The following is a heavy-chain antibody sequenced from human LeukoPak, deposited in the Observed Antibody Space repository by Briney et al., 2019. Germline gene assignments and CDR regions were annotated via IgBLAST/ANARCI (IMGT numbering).Heavy chain of an antibody. CDR2: ISGSGDST. CDR3: AKDHDYYKSGPI. D-gene: IGHD3-10*01. J-gene: IGHJ3*02. Sequence: PGGSLRLSCAASGVTFSSYAMSWVRQAPGKGLEWVSAISGSGDSTYYADSVKGRFTISRDNSKNTLYLQMNSLRAEDTAEYYCAKDHDYYKSGPIWGQGTMVTDSS. CDR1: GVTFSSYA. V-gene: IGHV3-23*01.